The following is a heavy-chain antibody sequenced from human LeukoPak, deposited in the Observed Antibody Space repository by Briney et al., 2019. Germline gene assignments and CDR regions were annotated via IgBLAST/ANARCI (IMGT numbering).Heavy chain of an antibody. CDR3: AKYTSGTSYRGLDQ. CDR1: GFTFSSYA. J-gene: IGHJ4*02. Sequence: GGSLRLSCAASGFTFSSYAMNWVRQAPGKGLEWVSTIIGSAVNTYYADSVKGRFTISRDDSKNTMYLQMNSLRAEDTAVYSCAKYTSGTSYRGLDQWGQGTLVTVSS. V-gene: IGHV3-23*01. D-gene: IGHD3-10*01. CDR2: IIGSAVNT.